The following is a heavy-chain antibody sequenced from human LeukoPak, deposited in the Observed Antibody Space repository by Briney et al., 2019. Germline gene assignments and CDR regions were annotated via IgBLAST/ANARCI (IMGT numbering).Heavy chain of an antibody. Sequence: QPGGSLRLSCAASGFTFSSYVMSWVRQAPGKGLEWVSGITGSGVSTYNADSVKGRFTISRDNAKNSLYLQMNSLRAEDTAVYYCARDRWELTVHDAFDIWGQGTMVTVSS. CDR2: ITGSGVST. J-gene: IGHJ3*02. CDR1: GFTFSSYV. V-gene: IGHV3-23*01. CDR3: ARDRWELTVHDAFDI. D-gene: IGHD1-26*01.